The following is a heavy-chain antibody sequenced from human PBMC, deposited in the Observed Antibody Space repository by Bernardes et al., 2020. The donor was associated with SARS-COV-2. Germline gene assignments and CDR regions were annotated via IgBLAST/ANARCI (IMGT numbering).Heavy chain of an antibody. V-gene: IGHV3-23*01. CDR3: AKNIDFWGAAAYYYYGMDV. D-gene: IGHD3-3*01. CDR2: ISDSGIST. CDR1: GFTFRKFA. Sequence: GGSLRLSCAASGFTFRKFAMSWVRQAPGKGLEWVSDISDSGISTHYADSVEGRFTISRDNSKNTLYLQMTSLRAEDTALYYCAKNIDFWGAAAYYYYGMDVWGQGTTVTVSS. J-gene: IGHJ6*02.